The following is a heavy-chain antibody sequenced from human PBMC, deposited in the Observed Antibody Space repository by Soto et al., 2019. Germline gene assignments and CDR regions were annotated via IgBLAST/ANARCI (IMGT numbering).Heavy chain of an antibody. CDR2: ISTYNGNT. Sequence: ASVKVSCKASGYTFHTYGITWVRQAPGQGLEWMGWISTYNGNTEYVQKFQDRVTMTTDPSTRTAYMELRSLRSDDTAVFYCARKSSSSPWFDPWGQGTLVTVSS. J-gene: IGHJ5*02. CDR1: GYTFHTYG. V-gene: IGHV1-18*01. D-gene: IGHD6-6*01. CDR3: ARKSSSSPWFDP.